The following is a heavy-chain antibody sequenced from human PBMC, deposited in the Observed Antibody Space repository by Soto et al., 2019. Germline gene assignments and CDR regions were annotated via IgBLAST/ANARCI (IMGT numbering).Heavy chain of an antibody. CDR3: AASSITMIVVVIDY. D-gene: IGHD3-22*01. CDR2: INAGNGNT. Sequence: ASVKVSCKASGYTFTSYAMHWVRQAPGQRLEWMGWINAGNGNTKYSQKFQGRVTITRDTSASTAYMELSSLRSEDTAVYYCAASSITMIVVVIDYWGQGTLVTVSS. V-gene: IGHV1-3*01. J-gene: IGHJ4*02. CDR1: GYTFTSYA.